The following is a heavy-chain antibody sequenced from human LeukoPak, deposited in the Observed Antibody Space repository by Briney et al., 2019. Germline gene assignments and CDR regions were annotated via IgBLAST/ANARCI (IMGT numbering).Heavy chain of an antibody. D-gene: IGHD2-21*02. CDR1: GFTFRSYW. J-gene: IGHJ4*02. Sequence: GGSLRLSRAASGFTFRSYWMSWVRQAPGKGLEWVANINQDGSEKYYVDSVKGRFTISRDNAENSLFLQLNSLRAEDTAVYYCARDVFCGGDCYSPKCNWGQGTLVTVSS. V-gene: IGHV3-7*01. CDR3: ARDVFCGGDCYSPKCN. CDR2: INQDGSEK.